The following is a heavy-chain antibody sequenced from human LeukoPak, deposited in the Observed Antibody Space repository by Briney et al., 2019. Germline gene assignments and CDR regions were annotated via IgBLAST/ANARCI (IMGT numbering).Heavy chain of an antibody. CDR1: GGSISSYY. Sequence: SETLSLTCTVSGGSISSYYWSWIRQPPGKGLEWIGYIYYSGSTNYNPSLKSRVTMSVDTSKNQFSLKLSSVTAADTAVYYCARNLDTAMASVLDDAFDIWGQGTMVTVSS. CDR3: ARNLDTAMASVLDDAFDI. D-gene: IGHD5-18*01. CDR2: IYYSGST. V-gene: IGHV4-59*12. J-gene: IGHJ3*02.